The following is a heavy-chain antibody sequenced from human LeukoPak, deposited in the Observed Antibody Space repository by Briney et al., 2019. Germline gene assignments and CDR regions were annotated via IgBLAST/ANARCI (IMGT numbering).Heavy chain of an antibody. J-gene: IGHJ4*02. D-gene: IGHD3-22*01. CDR1: GFTFSSYW. CDR3: ARVLSSYYDSSGYYYGY. CDR2: IKQDGSEK. V-gene: IGHV3-7*01. Sequence: GGSLRLSCAASGFTFSSYWMSWVRQAPGRGLEWVANIKQDGSEKYYVDSVKGRFTISRDNAKNSLYLQMNSLRAEDTAVYYCARVLSSYYDSSGYYYGYWGQGTLVTVSS.